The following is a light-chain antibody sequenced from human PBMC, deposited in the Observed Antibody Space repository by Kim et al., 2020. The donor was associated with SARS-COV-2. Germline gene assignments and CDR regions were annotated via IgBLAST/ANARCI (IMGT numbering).Light chain of an antibody. J-gene: IGKJ2*01. CDR3: QQCDTTHPYT. CDR1: QRVVSTCNNRKV. V-gene: IGKV4-1*01. Sequence: ATINCKSSQRVVSTCNNRKVVAGYQHKQGQHPKWLMIWEATRGSGVPERVSGSGAGRDVNLTINSLEDEDVAVDYCQQCDTTHPYTFGQGTKLEI. CDR2: WEA.